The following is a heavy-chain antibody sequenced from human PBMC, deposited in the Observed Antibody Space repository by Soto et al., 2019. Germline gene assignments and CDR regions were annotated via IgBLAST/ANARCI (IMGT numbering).Heavy chain of an antibody. CDR1: VGTFSSYA. CDR2: IIPIFGTT. CDR3: ASARGYSYGSQGHFDY. J-gene: IGHJ4*02. D-gene: IGHD5-18*01. V-gene: IGHV1-69*01. Sequence: QVQLVQSGAEVKKPGSSVKVSCKASVGTFSSYAISWVRQAPGQGLEWMGGIIPIFGTTNYAQKFQGRVTITADESTSTAYMELSSLRSEDTAVYYCASARGYSYGSQGHFDYWGQGTLVTVSS.